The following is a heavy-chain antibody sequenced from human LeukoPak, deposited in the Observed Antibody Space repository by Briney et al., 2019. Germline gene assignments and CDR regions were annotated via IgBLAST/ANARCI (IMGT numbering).Heavy chain of an antibody. CDR3: AIGSSSSAPDY. CDR1: GFTVRPNY. D-gene: IGHD6-6*01. CDR2: IYTDDAT. J-gene: IGHJ4*02. V-gene: IGHV3-53*01. Sequence: GSLRLSCSASGFTVRPNYMNWVRQAPGKGLEWVSVIYTDDATYYADSVKGRFTISRDHSKNTLYLQMNSLRDEDTAVYYCAIGSSSSAPDYWGQGTLVTVSS.